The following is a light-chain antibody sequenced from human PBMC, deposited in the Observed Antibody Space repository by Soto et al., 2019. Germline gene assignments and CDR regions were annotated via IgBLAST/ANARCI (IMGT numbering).Light chain of an antibody. Sequence: EIVLTQSPVTLSLSPGERATLSCRASRSFASSYLGWYQQKPGQAPRLLIYAASTRATGIPDRFSGSGSATDFTLTISRLEPEDFAVYYCQQRSNWPLTFGGGTKIEIK. CDR1: RSFASSY. V-gene: IGKV3D-20*02. CDR2: AAS. J-gene: IGKJ4*01. CDR3: QQRSNWPLT.